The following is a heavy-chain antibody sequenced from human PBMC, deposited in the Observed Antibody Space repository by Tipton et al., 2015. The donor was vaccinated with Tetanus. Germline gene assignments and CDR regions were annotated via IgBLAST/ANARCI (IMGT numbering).Heavy chain of an antibody. CDR3: ARAFCNYNCHGGYFDY. CDR1: GFYFPVYA. D-gene: IGHD2/OR15-2a*01. J-gene: IGHJ4*02. Sequence: SLRLSCAASGFYFPVYAVSWVRQVPGKGLEWVSSISGGGDRTYYSDSVEGRFTISRDNSANRLFLQMNSLKADDTAVYYCARAFCNYNCHGGYFDYWGQGTLVTVSS. CDR2: ISGGGDRT. V-gene: IGHV3-23*01.